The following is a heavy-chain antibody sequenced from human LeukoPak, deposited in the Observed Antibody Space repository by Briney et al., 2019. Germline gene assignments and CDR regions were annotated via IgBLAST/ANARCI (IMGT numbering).Heavy chain of an antibody. V-gene: IGHV4-34*01. CDR3: ARGYGSGRYCRY. D-gene: IGHD3-10*01. Sequence: SETLSLTCAVYGGSFSGYHWSWIRQPPGKGLGWIGEINHSGSTNYNPSLKSRVTISVDTSKNQFSLKLSSVTAADTAVYYCARGYGSGRYCRYRGQGTLVTVSS. J-gene: IGHJ4*02. CDR2: INHSGST. CDR1: GGSFSGYH.